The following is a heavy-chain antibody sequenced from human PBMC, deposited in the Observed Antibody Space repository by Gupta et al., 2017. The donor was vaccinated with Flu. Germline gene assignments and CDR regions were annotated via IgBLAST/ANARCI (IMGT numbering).Heavy chain of an antibody. CDR3: ERVWVVTGTFQQ. J-gene: IGHJ1*01. CDR1: GYTFTNYA. D-gene: IGHD1-1*01. Sequence: KASGYTFTNYAIHWVRQAPGQGIEWMGWINTNTGNPTYAQGFTGRLVGSLDTSVSKEYLQIGSLKSEDTAVAHCERVWVVTGTFQQWGQGTLV. V-gene: IGHV7-4-1*01. CDR2: INTNTGNP.